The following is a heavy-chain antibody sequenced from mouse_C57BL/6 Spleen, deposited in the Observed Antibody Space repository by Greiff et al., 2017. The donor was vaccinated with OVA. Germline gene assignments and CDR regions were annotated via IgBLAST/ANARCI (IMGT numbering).Heavy chain of an antibody. D-gene: IGHD2-4*01. CDR1: GYTFTSYW. CDR3: ARLRDYDVNFDY. CDR2: INPSNGGT. J-gene: IGHJ2*01. Sequence: QVHVKQSGTELVKPGASVKLSCKASGYTFTSYWMHWVKQRPGQGLEWIGNINPSNGGTNYNEKFKSKATLTVDKSSSTAYMQLSSLTSEDSAVYYCARLRDYDVNFDYWGQGTTLTVSS. V-gene: IGHV1-53*01.